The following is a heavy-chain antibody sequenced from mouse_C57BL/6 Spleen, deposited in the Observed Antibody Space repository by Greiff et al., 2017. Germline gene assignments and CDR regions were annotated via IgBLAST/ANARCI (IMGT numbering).Heavy chain of an antibody. CDR1: GFTFSSYG. J-gene: IGHJ2*01. Sequence: EVKLMESGGDLVKPGGSLKLSCAASGFTFSSYGLSWVRQTPDKRLEWVATISSGGSYTYYPDSVKGRFTISRDNAKNTLYLQMSSLKSEDTAMYYCARPRDGNYVFDYWGQGTTLTVSS. CDR3: ARPRDGNYVFDY. V-gene: IGHV5-6*01. D-gene: IGHD2-1*01. CDR2: ISSGGSYT.